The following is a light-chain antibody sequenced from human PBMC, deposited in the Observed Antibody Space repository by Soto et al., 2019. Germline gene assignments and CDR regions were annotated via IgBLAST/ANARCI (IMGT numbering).Light chain of an antibody. CDR3: HQYDTIVQT. J-gene: IGKJ1*01. CDR2: DAS. V-gene: IGKV3D-15*01. Sequence: EIVMTQSPATLSVSPGERATLSCRASQSVSSNLAWYQQKPGQPPRLLIYDASTRATATPERFSGSGSGTDFTLTISRLEPEDFAVYYCHQYDTIVQTFGQGTKVDI. CDR1: QSVSSN.